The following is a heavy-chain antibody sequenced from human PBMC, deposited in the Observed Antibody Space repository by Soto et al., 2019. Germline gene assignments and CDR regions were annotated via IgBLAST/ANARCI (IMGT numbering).Heavy chain of an antibody. V-gene: IGHV1-69*01. J-gene: IGHJ6*02. CDR2: IMPVFHTT. Sequence: QVQLVQSGAEVKKPGSSVKVSCQASGGTFNNFAFTWVRQAPGQGLEWLGGIMPVFHTTNIAQTYQDRITVTADDITTTVYLVMPSLRYDDTAVYYLATATISPVSATLYHYGMDVWCQGTTVTVSS. D-gene: IGHD6-25*01. CDR3: ATATISPVSATLYHYGMDV. CDR1: GGTFNNFA.